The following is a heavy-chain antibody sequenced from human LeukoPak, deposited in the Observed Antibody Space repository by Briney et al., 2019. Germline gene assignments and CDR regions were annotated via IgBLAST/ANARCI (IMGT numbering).Heavy chain of an antibody. Sequence: PGGSLRLSCAASGFTFSDYFMSWMRQAPGKGLEWVSYITGSGSTIYYADSVKGRFTISRDNAQNSLYLQMNSLRAEDTAVYYCVRKRGYRYGYDYWGQGTLVTVSS. CDR3: VRKRGYRYGYDY. CDR1: GFTFSDYF. CDR2: ITGSGSTI. D-gene: IGHD5-18*01. J-gene: IGHJ4*02. V-gene: IGHV3-11*01.